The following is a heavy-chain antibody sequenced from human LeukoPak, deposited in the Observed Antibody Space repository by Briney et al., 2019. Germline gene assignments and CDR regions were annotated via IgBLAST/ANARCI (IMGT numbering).Heavy chain of an antibody. CDR1: GFTFSSYN. D-gene: IGHD1-26*01. J-gene: IGHJ3*02. Sequence: PGGSLRLSCAASGFTFSSYNMNWVRQAPGKGLEWVSSISSSSSYIYYADSVKVRFTISRDNAKNSLYLQMNGLRAEDTAVYYCARDSGSYAWRAFDIWGQGTMVTVSS. V-gene: IGHV3-21*01. CDR2: ISSSSSYI. CDR3: ARDSGSYAWRAFDI.